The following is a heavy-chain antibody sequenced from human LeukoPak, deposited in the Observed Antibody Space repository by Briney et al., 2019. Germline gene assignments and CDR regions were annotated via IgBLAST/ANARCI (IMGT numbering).Heavy chain of an antibody. D-gene: IGHD3-22*01. CDR2: INHSGST. CDR3: ATEPEYYYDVRGGLNY. CDR1: GGSFSGYY. J-gene: IGHJ4*02. V-gene: IGHV4-34*01. Sequence: SETLSLTCAVYGGSFSGYYWSWIRQPPGKGLEWIGEINHSGSTNYNPSLKSRVTISVDTSKNQFSLKLNSVTAADTAVYYCATEPEYYYDVRGGLNYWGQGTLVTVSS.